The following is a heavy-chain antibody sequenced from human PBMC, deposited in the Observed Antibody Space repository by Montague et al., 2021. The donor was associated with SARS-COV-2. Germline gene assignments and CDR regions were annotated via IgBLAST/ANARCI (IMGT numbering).Heavy chain of an antibody. CDR2: INHSGST. D-gene: IGHD3-22*01. Sequence: SETLSLTCAVHGGSFSGYYWSWIRQPPGKGLEWIGEINHSGSTNYNPSLKSRVSISEDTSKNQFSLKLSSVTAADTAVYYCARGAPTITMIVVVFTGAGWYFDLWGRGALVTVSS. CDR1: GGSFSGYY. CDR3: ARGAPTITMIVVVFTGAGWYFDL. V-gene: IGHV4-34*01. J-gene: IGHJ2*01.